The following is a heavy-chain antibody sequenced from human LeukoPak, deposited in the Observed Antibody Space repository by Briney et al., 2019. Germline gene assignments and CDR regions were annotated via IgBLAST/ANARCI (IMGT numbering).Heavy chain of an antibody. D-gene: IGHD5-24*01. J-gene: IGHJ4*02. CDR3: ARDSTMAGPEGIDY. CDR1: AYTFTGYY. Sequence: PSVTVSCKASAYTFTGYYFHWVRQAPGQGLEWMGWINPNSGGTNYAQKFQGRVTMTRDTSSSTVYMELSRLTSDDTAVYYCARDSTMAGPEGIDYWGQGTLVTVSS. V-gene: IGHV1-2*02. CDR2: INPNSGGT.